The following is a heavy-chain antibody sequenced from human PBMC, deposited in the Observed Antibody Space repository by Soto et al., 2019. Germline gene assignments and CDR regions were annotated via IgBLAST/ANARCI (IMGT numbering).Heavy chain of an antibody. CDR2: IYSCGNT. D-gene: IGHD5-12*01. CDR1: GFIVSCNY. Sequence: PGGSMRLSCAASGFIVSCNYMSWVRQAPGKGLEWVSVIYSCGNTYYADSVKGRFTISRDDSKNTAYLQMNSLKTEDTAVYYCTRQGPRDGYNWGFDYWSLGTLVTVSS. V-gene: IGHV3-66*04. J-gene: IGHJ4*02. CDR3: TRQGPRDGYNWGFDY.